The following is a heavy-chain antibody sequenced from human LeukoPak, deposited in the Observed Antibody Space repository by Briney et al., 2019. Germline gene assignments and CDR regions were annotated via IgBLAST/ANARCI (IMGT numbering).Heavy chain of an antibody. Sequence: SETLSLTCTVSGGSISSSSYYWGWIRQPPGKGLEWIGSIYYSGSTYYNPSLKSRVTISVDRSKNQFSLKLSSVTAADTAVYYCAASIAAAALTYAFDIWGQGTMVTVSS. CDR3: AASIAAAALTYAFDI. V-gene: IGHV4-39*07. J-gene: IGHJ3*02. D-gene: IGHD6-13*01. CDR2: IYYSGST. CDR1: GGSISSSSYY.